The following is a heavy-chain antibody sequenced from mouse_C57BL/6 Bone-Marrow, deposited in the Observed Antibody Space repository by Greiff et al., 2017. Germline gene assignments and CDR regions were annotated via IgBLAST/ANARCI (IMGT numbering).Heavy chain of an antibody. CDR3: GIWDYGAY. V-gene: IGHV1-69*01. CDR1: GYTFTSSW. Sequence: VQLQQPGAELVMPGASVKLSCKASGYTFTSSWMHWVKQRPGKGLAWIAAIDPSDSYTNYNQKLKGKFTLTVDKSSSTAYLLLCSLTSEDSAVYDCGIWDYGAYWGQGTLVTVSA. CDR2: IDPSDSYT. J-gene: IGHJ3*01. D-gene: IGHD2-4*01.